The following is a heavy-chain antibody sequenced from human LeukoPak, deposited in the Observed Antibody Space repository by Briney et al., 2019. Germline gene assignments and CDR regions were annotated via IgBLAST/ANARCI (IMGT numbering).Heavy chain of an antibody. CDR2: IYYSGST. Sequence: PSETLSLTCTVSGGSISSYYWSWIRQPPGKGLEWIGYIYYSGSTNYNPSLKSRVTISVDTSKNQFSLKLSSVTAADTAVYYCAREYDYTGGFDYWGQGTLVTVSS. CDR3: AREYDYTGGFDY. CDR1: GGSISSYY. V-gene: IGHV4-59*01. J-gene: IGHJ4*02. D-gene: IGHD3-16*01.